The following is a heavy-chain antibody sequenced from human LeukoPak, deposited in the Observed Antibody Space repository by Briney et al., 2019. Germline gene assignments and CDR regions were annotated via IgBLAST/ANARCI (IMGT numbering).Heavy chain of an antibody. CDR2: INPSGGST. D-gene: IGHD3-22*01. J-gene: IGHJ4*02. Sequence: ASVKVSCKASGYTFTSYYMHWARQAPGQGLEWMGIINPSGGSTSYAQKFQGRVTMTGDTSTSTVYMELSSLRSEDTAVYYCARGPVPSITMIVVVIPNFDYWGQGTLVTVSS. CDR1: GYTFTSYY. V-gene: IGHV1-46*01. CDR3: ARGPVPSITMIVVVIPNFDY.